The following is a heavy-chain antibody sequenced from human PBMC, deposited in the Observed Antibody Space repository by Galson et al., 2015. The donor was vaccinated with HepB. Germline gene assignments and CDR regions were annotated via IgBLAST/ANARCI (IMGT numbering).Heavy chain of an antibody. D-gene: IGHD3-22*01. J-gene: IGHJ4*02. V-gene: IGHV1-18*01. CDR1: GYTFTNYG. CDR3: AKTASSGYFGYFDY. CDR2: INVHNGNT. Sequence: QSGAEVKKPGESLKTSCKASGYTFTNYGICWVRQAPGQGPEWMGWINVHNGNTKYAQKFQDRVTMTTDTSTSTAYMELRSLRSDDTAVYYCAKTASSGYFGYFDYWGQGTLVTVSS.